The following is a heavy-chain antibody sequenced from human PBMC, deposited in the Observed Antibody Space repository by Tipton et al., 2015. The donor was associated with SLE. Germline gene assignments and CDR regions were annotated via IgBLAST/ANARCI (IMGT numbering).Heavy chain of an antibody. CDR2: IYFIGST. Sequence: TLSLTCTVSGGSIISGSNYWNWIRQSAGKGLEWIGHIYFIGSTNYNPSLKSRATISLDTSKNQFSLQLSSVTAADTAVYYCARVGEPNHYDFWSGYHYWYFDLWGRGTLVTVSS. CDR1: GGSIISGSNY. CDR3: ARVGEPNHYDFWSGYHYWYFDL. V-gene: IGHV4-61*09. D-gene: IGHD3-3*01. J-gene: IGHJ2*01.